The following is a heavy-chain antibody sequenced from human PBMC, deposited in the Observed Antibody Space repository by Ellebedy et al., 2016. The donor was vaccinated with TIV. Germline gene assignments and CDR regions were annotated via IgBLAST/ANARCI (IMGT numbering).Heavy chain of an antibody. D-gene: IGHD4-23*01. Sequence: GESLKISXAASGFTFSTYGMHWVRQAPGKGLEWVAVISYDGSNKYYADSVKGRFTTSRDNSKSTLYLHMNSLRAEDTAVYYCAKDGGVYGGNGNDAFDMWGQGTMVTVSS. CDR2: ISYDGSNK. J-gene: IGHJ3*02. CDR3: AKDGGVYGGNGNDAFDM. CDR1: GFTFSTYG. V-gene: IGHV3-30*18.